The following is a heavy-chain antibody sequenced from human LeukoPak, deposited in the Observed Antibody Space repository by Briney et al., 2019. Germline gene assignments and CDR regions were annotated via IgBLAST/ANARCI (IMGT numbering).Heavy chain of an antibody. Sequence: SETLSLTCAVYGGSFSGYYWSWIRQPPGKGLEWIGEINHSGSTNYNPSLKSRVTISVDTSKNQFSLKLSSVTAADTAVYYCAKDRGYCSSTSCYLESYNWFDPWGQGTLVTVSS. CDR3: AKDRGYCSSTSCYLESYNWFDP. CDR2: INHSGST. D-gene: IGHD2-2*01. V-gene: IGHV4-34*01. J-gene: IGHJ5*02. CDR1: GGSFSGYY.